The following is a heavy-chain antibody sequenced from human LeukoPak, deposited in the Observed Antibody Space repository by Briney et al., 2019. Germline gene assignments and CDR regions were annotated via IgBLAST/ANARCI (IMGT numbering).Heavy chain of an antibody. J-gene: IGHJ4*02. D-gene: IGHD1-26*01. V-gene: IGHV3-23*01. Sequence: GGSLRLSCAASGFTFGTYAMSLVRQAPGKGLEWVSTISGSGGSTYYADSVKGRFTISRDNSKNTLYLQMNSLRAEDTAVYYCAKDYSGSYYALDYWGQGTLVTVSS. CDR3: AKDYSGSYYALDY. CDR1: GFTFGTYA. CDR2: ISGSGGST.